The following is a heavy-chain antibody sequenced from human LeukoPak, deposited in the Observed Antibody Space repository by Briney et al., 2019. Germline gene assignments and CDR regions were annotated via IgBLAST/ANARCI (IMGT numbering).Heavy chain of an antibody. CDR1: GFTFSSYA. V-gene: IGHV3-23*01. CDR3: AKGYDSPMDV. J-gene: IGHJ6*02. D-gene: IGHD1-20*01. Sequence: GGSLRLSCVASGFTFSSYAMSWVRLAPGKGLEWVSGISVSGGRTYYADSVKGRFTISRDNSKNTLYLQMNSLRAEDTAVYYCAKGYDSPMDVWGQGTTVTVSS. CDR2: ISVSGGRT.